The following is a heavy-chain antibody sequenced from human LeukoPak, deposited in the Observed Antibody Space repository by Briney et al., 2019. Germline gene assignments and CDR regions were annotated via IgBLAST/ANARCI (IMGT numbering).Heavy chain of an antibody. V-gene: IGHV3-23*01. D-gene: IGHD6-19*01. CDR2: ISVSGGST. Sequence: GGSLRLSCAASGFTFDYSAMTWVRQAPGKGLEWVSSISVSGGSTYYADSVKGRFTISRDNSKNTLYLQMNSLRAEDTAVYYCAKDRRPGIAVAGTGWYFDLWGRGTLVTVSS. CDR1: GFTFDYSA. J-gene: IGHJ2*01. CDR3: AKDRRPGIAVAGTGWYFDL.